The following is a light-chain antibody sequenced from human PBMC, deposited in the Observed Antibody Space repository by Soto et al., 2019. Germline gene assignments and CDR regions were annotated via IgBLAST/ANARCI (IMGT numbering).Light chain of an antibody. CDR2: DVT. J-gene: IGLJ2*01. V-gene: IGLV2-14*01. CDR3: SSYTSSNTRGVV. Sequence: QSALTQPASVSGSPGQSITISCTGTSSDVGGYNYVSWYQQHPGKAPKLMIYDVTNRPSGVSNRFSGSKSGNTASLTISGLQAEDEADYYCSSYTSSNTRGVVFGGGTKLTVL. CDR1: SSDVGGYNY.